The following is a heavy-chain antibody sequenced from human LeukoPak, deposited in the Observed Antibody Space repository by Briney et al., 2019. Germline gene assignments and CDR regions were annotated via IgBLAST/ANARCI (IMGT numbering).Heavy chain of an antibody. CDR3: AKTLYYDSRNYFFDY. CDR1: GFTFSSYA. Sequence: GGSLRLSCAASGFTFSSYAMTWVRQSPGKGLEWVSAIGGSGGTTYYADSVKGRSSISRDNSKNTLYLQMNNLRAEDTAVYYCAKTLYYDSRNYFFDYWGQGTLVTVSS. CDR2: IGGSGGTT. D-gene: IGHD3-22*01. V-gene: IGHV3-23*01. J-gene: IGHJ4*02.